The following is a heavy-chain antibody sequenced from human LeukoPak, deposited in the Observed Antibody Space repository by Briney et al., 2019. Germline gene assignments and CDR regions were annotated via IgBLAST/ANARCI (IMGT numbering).Heavy chain of an antibody. CDR3: ARARGYSYGYVDC. V-gene: IGHV4-61*02. CDR1: GGSISSGSYY. D-gene: IGHD5-18*01. CDR2: IYTSGST. J-gene: IGHJ4*02. Sequence: PSETLSLTCTVSGGSISSGSYYWSWIRQPAGKGLEWIGRIYTSGSTNYNPSLKSRVTISVDTSKNQFSLKLSSVTAADTAVYYCARARGYSYGYVDCWGQGTLVTVSS.